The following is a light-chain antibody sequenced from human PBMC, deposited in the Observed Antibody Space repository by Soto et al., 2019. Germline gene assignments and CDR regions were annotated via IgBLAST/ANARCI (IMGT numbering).Light chain of an antibody. V-gene: IGLV2-14*01. CDR1: SSDVGGYNY. Sequence: QSVLTQPASVSGSPGQSITISCTGTSSDVGGYNYVSWYQQHPGKAPKLMIYDVSYRPSGVSNRFSGSKSGNTASLTISELQAEDEADYYCSSYTSSSTLYVFGTGTKVTVL. J-gene: IGLJ1*01. CDR3: SSYTSSSTLYV. CDR2: DVS.